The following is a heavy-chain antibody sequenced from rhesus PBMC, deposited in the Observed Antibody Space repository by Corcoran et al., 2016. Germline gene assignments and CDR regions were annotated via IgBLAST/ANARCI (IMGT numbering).Heavy chain of an antibody. CDR2: IHGSSGNT. CDR1: GGSISSGYG. J-gene: IGHJ4*01. Sequence: QVQLQETGPGLVKPAETLSLTCAASGGSISSGYGWSWIRQPPGKGLELIGYIHGSSGNTYYHPSLHSRVTISEDPSKNPFSLTLSSVTAADTAVYYCARKPESPEAYYFDYWGQGVLVTVSS. V-gene: IGHV4S7*01. CDR3: ARKPESPEAYYFDY. D-gene: IGHD1-32*01.